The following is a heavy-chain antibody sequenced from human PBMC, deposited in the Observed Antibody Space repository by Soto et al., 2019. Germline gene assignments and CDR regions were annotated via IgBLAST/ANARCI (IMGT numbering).Heavy chain of an antibody. Sequence: SETLSLTCTVSGGSLSSGDYYGSWIRQPPGKGLGWIGYIYYSGSTYYNPSLKSRVTISVDTSKNQFSLKLSSVTAADTAVYYCARLVQLLQGRWFDPWGQGNLVTVSS. D-gene: IGHD2-15*01. CDR1: GGSLSSGDYY. CDR3: ARLVQLLQGRWFDP. CDR2: IYYSGST. V-gene: IGHV4-30-4*01. J-gene: IGHJ5*02.